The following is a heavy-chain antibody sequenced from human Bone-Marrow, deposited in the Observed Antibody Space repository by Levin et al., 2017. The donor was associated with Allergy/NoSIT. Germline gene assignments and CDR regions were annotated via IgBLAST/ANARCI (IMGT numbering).Heavy chain of an antibody. Sequence: GESLKISCAASGFTFSKVWVNWVRQGPGKGLEWVAHIKSKSDGETKDYAAPVKGRFTVSRDESKSTLYLHMSSLTIEDTAVYYCTILLRPVDYWGHGTLVTVSS. CDR3: TILLRPVDY. CDR1: GFTFSKVW. J-gene: IGHJ4*01. D-gene: IGHD3-3*01. CDR2: IKSKSDGETK. V-gene: IGHV3-15*01.